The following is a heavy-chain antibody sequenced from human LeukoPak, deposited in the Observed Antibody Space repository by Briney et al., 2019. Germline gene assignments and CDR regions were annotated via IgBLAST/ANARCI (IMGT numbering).Heavy chain of an antibody. D-gene: IGHD3-10*01. J-gene: IGHJ5*02. CDR2: IYYSGST. CDR3: ARGVPYWFDP. V-gene: IGHV4-39*07. Sequence: SETLSLTCTVSGGSISSSSYYWGWIRQPPGKGLEWIGSIYYSGSTNYNPSLKSRVTISVDTSKNQFSLKLSSVTAADTAVYYCARGVPYWFDPWGQGTLVTVSS. CDR1: GGSISSSSYY.